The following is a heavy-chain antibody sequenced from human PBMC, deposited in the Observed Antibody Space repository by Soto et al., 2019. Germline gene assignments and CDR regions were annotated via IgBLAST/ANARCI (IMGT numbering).Heavy chain of an antibody. CDR3: AKSRRVAAPDFPFFALDL. CDR2: IAWNSGSI. D-gene: IGHD2-15*01. V-gene: IGHV3-9*01. CDR1: GFTFDDYA. J-gene: IGHJ5*02. Sequence: ESGGGLVQPGGSLRLSCEASGFTFDDYAMHWVRQAPGKGLEWVSGIAWNSGSIEYVDSVKGRFTISRDNAKNSLFLQMNCLRTDDKAVYYWAKSRRVAAPDFPFFALDLWGQGILVTVSS.